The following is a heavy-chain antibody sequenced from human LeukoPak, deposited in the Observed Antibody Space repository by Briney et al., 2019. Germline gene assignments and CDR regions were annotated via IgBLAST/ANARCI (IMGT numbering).Heavy chain of an antibody. V-gene: IGHV1-69*13. J-gene: IGHJ3*02. CDR1: GGTFSSYA. Sequence: SVKVSCKASGGTFSSYAISWVRQAPGQGLEWMGGIIPIFGTANYAQKFQGRVTITADESTSTAYMELSSLRSEDTAVYYCASKGTTRLAFDIWGQGTMVTVSS. D-gene: IGHD1-1*01. CDR2: IIPIFGTA. CDR3: ASKGTTRLAFDI.